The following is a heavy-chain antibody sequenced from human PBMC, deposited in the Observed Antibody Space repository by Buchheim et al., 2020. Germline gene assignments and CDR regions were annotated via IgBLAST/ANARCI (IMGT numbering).Heavy chain of an antibody. D-gene: IGHD6-19*01. V-gene: IGHV3-23*04. Sequence: VQLVESGGGVVQPGRSLRLSCAASGFTFSSYGMHWVRQAPGKGLEWVSAISGSGGSTYYADSVKGRFTISRDNSKNTLYLQMNSLRAEDTAVYYCAKIHLYDSSGWSRVDWFDPWGQGTL. CDR1: GFTFSSYG. J-gene: IGHJ5*02. CDR3: AKIHLYDSSGWSRVDWFDP. CDR2: ISGSGGST.